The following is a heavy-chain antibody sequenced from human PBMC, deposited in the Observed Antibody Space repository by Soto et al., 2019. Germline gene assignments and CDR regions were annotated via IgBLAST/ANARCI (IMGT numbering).Heavy chain of an antibody. CDR3: ATDAPGPDAFDI. CDR1: GGTFSSYT. Sequence: RASVKVSCKASGGTFSSYTISWVRQAPGKGLEWMGGFNPEHGETIYAQKFQGRATITDDTSTDTAYIELSSLRSEDTAVYYCATDAPGPDAFDIWGQGTMVTVSS. J-gene: IGHJ3*02. CDR2: FNPEHGET. V-gene: IGHV1-24*01.